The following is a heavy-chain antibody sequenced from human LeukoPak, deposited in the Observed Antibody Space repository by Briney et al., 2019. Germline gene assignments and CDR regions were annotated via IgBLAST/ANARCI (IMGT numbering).Heavy chain of an antibody. CDR2: IKSDGSET. D-gene: IGHD6-19*01. CDR3: ARHDNSGWYSIHY. Sequence: PGGSLRLSCAASGFIFSSYGMHWVRQAPAKGLEWVANIKSDGSETYYLDSVRGRFTISRDNARNSVYLQMSSLGAADTAMYYCARHDNSGWYSIHYWGQGTLVTVSS. V-gene: IGHV3-7*01. J-gene: IGHJ4*02. CDR1: GFIFSSYG.